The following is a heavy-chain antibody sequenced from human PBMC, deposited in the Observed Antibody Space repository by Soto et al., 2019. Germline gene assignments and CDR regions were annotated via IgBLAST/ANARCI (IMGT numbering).Heavy chain of an antibody. CDR3: AKDVWKYQLPYYYGMDV. J-gene: IGHJ6*02. CDR2: ISYDGSNK. CDR1: GLTFSSYG. D-gene: IGHD2-2*01. V-gene: IGHV3-30*18. Sequence: SLRLSCAASGLTFSSYGMHWVRQAPGKGLEWVAVISYDGSNKYYADSVKGRFTISRDNSKNTLYLQMNSLRAEDTAVYYCAKDVWKYQLPYYYGMDVWGQGTTVTAP.